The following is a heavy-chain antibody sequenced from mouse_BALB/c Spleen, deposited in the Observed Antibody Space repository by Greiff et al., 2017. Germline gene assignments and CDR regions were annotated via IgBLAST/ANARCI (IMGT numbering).Heavy chain of an antibody. CDR3: ARSGNYQYYFDY. Sequence: EVQLVESGPGLVNPSQSLSLTCTVTGYSITSDYAWNWIRQFPGNKLEWMGYISYSGSTSYNPSLKSRISITRDTSKNQFFLQLNSVTTEDTATYYCARSGNYQYYFDYWGQGTTLTVSS. D-gene: IGHD2-1*01. J-gene: IGHJ2*01. CDR1: GYSITSDYA. CDR2: ISYSGST. V-gene: IGHV3-2*02.